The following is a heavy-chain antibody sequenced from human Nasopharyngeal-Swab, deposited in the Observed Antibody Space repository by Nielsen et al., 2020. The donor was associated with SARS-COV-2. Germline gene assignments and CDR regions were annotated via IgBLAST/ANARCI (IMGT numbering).Heavy chain of an antibody. Sequence: GESLKISCAASGFTFRSYAMSWVRQAPGKGLEWVSAISDSGGSTYYADSVKGRFTISRDNAKNSLYLQMNSLSAEDTAVYYCARDGYSSSSGDFDYWGQGTLVTVSS. D-gene: IGHD6-6*01. V-gene: IGHV3-23*01. J-gene: IGHJ4*02. CDR3: ARDGYSSSSGDFDY. CDR1: GFTFRSYA. CDR2: ISDSGGST.